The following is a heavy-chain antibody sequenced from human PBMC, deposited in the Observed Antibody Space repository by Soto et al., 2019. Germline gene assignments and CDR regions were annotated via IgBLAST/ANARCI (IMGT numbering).Heavy chain of an antibody. CDR2: ISFDGTKE. CDR3: AKDIKWELSADY. Sequence: QVQLVESGGGVVQPGRSLRLSCAASGFTFSNYGMHWVRQAPGKGLEWVAVISFDGTKEYYADSVKGRFTISRDNSKNTLYLQMNSLRAEDTAVYYCAKDIKWELSADYWGQGTLVTVSS. J-gene: IGHJ4*02. V-gene: IGHV3-30*18. D-gene: IGHD1-26*01. CDR1: GFTFSNYG.